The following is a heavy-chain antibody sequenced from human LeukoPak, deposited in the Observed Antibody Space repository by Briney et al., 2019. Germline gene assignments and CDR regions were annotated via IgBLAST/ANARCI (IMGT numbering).Heavy chain of an antibody. CDR2: ISWNSGSI. V-gene: IGHV3-9*01. J-gene: IGHJ4*02. D-gene: IGHD2-21*02. Sequence: GGSLRLSCAASGFTFDDYAMHWVRQAPGKGLEWVSGISWNSGSIGYADSVKGRLTISRDNAKNSLYLQMNSLRAEDTALYYCAKDALGGDQGIASIDYWGQGTLVTVSS. CDR1: GFTFDDYA. CDR3: AKDALGGDQGIASIDY.